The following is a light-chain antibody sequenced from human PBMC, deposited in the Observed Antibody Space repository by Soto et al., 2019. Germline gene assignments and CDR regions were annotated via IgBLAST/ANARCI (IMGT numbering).Light chain of an antibody. CDR2: GAS. CDR3: QQYGITPFT. Sequence: EIVLTQSPGTLSLSPGERATLSCRASQSVSSRDLAWYQQKPGQGPRLLIYGASSRATGIPDRFSGSGSGTDFTLTIRSLEPEDFAVYYCQQYGITPFTFGPGTKVDIK. V-gene: IGKV3-20*01. CDR1: QSVSSRD. J-gene: IGKJ3*01.